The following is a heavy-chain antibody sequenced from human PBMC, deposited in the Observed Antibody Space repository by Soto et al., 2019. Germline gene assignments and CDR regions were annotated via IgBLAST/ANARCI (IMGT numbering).Heavy chain of an antibody. J-gene: IGHJ5*02. CDR1: GGPFSSYT. V-gene: IGHV1-69*02. CDR2: IIPILGIA. D-gene: IGHD6-19*01. Sequence: QVQLVQSGAEVQKPGSSVKVSCKASGGPFSSYTISWVRQAPGQGLEWWGRIIPILGIANYAQKFQGRVTITADKAASTAYMELSSLRSEDTAGYYCAGVVWSLESAPSYSGGWFGVSRGENGFAPGGQGTLVTVSS. CDR3: AGVVWSLESAPSYSGGWFGVSRGENGFAP.